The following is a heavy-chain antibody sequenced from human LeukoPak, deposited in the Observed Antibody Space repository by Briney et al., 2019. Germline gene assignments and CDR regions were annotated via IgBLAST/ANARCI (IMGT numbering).Heavy chain of an antibody. CDR2: ISYDGSNK. V-gene: IGHV3-30*18. CDR3: AKSSSWSQHDY. Sequence: GGSLRLSCAASGFTFSSYGMHWVRQAPGKGLEWVAVISYDGSNKYYADSVKGRFTISRDNSKNTLYLQMNSLRAEDTAVYYCAKSSSWSQHDYWGQGTLVTVSS. D-gene: IGHD6-13*01. J-gene: IGHJ4*02. CDR1: GFTFSSYG.